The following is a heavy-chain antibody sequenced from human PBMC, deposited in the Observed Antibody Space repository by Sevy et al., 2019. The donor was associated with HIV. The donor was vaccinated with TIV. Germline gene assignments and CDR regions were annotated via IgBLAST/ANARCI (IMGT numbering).Heavy chain of an antibody. V-gene: IGHV3-33*01. CDR3: SRDKDYCNYLPDY. J-gene: IGHJ4*02. CDR1: GFTFSSHG. Sequence: GGSLRLSCAASGFTFSSHGMHWVRQAPGKGLEWVAVIWYDGSNKYYADSVKGRFTISRDNSKNTLFLQINSLRAEDTAVYFWSRDKDYCNYLPDYWGQGTLVTVSS. D-gene: IGHD4-4*01. CDR2: IWYDGSNK.